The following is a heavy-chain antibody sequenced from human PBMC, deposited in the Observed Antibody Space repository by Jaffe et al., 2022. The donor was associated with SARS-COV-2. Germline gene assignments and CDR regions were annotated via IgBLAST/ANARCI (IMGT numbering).Heavy chain of an antibody. CDR1: GGSTSSGSYY. D-gene: IGHD6-19*01. CDR2: IYASGSS. V-gene: IGHV4-61*02. J-gene: IGHJ4*02. Sequence: QVQLQESGPGLVKPSQTLSLTCTVSGGSTSSGSYYWNWIRQPAGKGLEWIGRIYASGSSSYNPSLKSRVTMSVDTSKNEFSLKLSSVTAADTAVYYCARVRAASSGWYYGIFDYWGQGTLVTVSS. CDR3: ARVRAASSGWYYGIFDY.